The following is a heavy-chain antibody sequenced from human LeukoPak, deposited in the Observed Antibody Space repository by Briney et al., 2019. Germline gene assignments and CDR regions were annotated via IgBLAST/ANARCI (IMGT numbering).Heavy chain of an antibody. Sequence: PGGSLRLSCAASGFTFSSYGMNWVRQAPGKGLEWVSYISSSATYIYYADSVRGRFTISRDNAKNSLYLQMNSLSGEDTAVYYCARANNYFDYWGQGTLVTVSS. V-gene: IGHV3-21*05. CDR3: ARANNYFDY. J-gene: IGHJ4*02. CDR1: GFTFSSYG. CDR2: ISSSATYI.